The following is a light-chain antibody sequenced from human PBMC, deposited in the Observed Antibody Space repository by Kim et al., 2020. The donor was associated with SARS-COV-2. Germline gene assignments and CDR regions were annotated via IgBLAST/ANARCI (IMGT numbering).Light chain of an antibody. CDR1: SSHSGSNT. J-gene: IGLJ2*01. CDR3: AAWDDSLNGPV. Sequence: GHKVTITCSRSSSHSGSNTVYWYQQLPRTAPQLRIYSNNQRPSGVPDRFSGSKSGTSAALAISELQSEDEADYYCAAWDDSLNGPVFGGGTQLTVL. CDR2: SNN. V-gene: IGLV1-44*01.